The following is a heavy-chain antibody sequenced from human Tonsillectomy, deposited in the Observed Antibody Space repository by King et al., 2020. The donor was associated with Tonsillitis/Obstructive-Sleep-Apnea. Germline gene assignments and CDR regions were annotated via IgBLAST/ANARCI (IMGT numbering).Heavy chain of an antibody. V-gene: IGHV3-15*01. J-gene: IGHJ6*03. CDR2: IKSKTDGGIT. Sequence: VQLVESGGGLVKPGGSLRLSCAASGFTFSNAWMSWVRQAPGKGLEWVGRIKSKTDGGITDYAAPVKGRFTISRDDSKITLYLQMNSLKTEDTAVYYCPAIKDIVVVPAAIGSYYYYYMDVWGKGTTVTVSS. CDR1: GFTFSNAW. D-gene: IGHD2-2*01. CDR3: PAIKDIVVVPAAIGSYYYYYMDV.